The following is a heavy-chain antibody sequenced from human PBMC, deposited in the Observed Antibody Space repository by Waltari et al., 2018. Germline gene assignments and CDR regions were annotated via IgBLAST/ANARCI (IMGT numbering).Heavy chain of an antibody. CDR3: ARDRLGYGDYDY. Sequence: EVHLVESGGGLVQPGGSLRLSCAASTFTFRAFWMSWVRQAPGEGLEWVANIKQDGSEKYYMCAVEGRFTIARDNAKNSVYLQMNSLRVEDTAVYYCARDRLGYGDYDYWGQGTLVTVSS. D-gene: IGHD4-17*01. J-gene: IGHJ4*02. V-gene: IGHV3-7*01. CDR2: IKQDGSEK. CDR1: TFTFRAFW.